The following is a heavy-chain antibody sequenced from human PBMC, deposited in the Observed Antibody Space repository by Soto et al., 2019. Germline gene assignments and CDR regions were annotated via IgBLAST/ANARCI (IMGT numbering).Heavy chain of an antibody. CDR3: ARVHSVRGVFIYYGMDV. J-gene: IGHJ6*02. CDR1: GGSISSGDYY. V-gene: IGHV4-30-4*01. CDR2: IYYSGST. D-gene: IGHD3-10*01. Sequence: SETLSLTCTVSGGSISSGDYYWSWIRQPPGKGLEWIGYIYYSGSTYYNPSLKSRVTISVDTSKNQFSLKLSSVTAADTAVYYCARVHSVRGVFIYYGMDVWGQGTTVTVSS.